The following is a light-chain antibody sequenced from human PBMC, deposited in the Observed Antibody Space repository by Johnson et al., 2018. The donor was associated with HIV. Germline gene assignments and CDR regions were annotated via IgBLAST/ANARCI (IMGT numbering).Light chain of an antibody. J-gene: IGLJ1*01. V-gene: IGLV1-51*01. Sequence: QSVLTQPPSVSAAPGQRVTISCSGNSSKIENNYVSWYQQFPERAPKLLIYDNTKRPSGIPDRFSGSKSDTSATLAITGLPTGDEADYYCGTWDSRLTAYVFGTGTKVTV. CDR2: DNT. CDR1: SSKIENNY. CDR3: GTWDSRLTAYV.